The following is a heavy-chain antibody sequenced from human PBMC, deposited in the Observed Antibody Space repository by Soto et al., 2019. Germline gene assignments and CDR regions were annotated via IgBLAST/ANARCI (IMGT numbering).Heavy chain of an antibody. V-gene: IGHV3-30-3*01. CDR1: GFTFSTYA. D-gene: IGHD4-4*01. CDR3: ASDAFLYSRGAYYDH. CDR2: ISYTGANQ. J-gene: IGHJ4*02. Sequence: QVRLVESGGGAVQPGDSLRLSCDASGFTFSTYALHWVRQAPGKGLEWVAFISYTGANQYYADSVKGRFTVSRDNSKNIASLQMTSLKPEDSAGYYCASDAFLYSRGAYYDHWGQGTLVTVSS.